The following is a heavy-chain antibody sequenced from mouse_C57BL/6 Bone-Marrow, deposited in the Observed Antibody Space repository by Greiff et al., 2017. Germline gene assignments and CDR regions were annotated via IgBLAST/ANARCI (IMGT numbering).Heavy chain of an antibody. CDR2: ISGGGGNT. CDR1: GFTFSSYT. V-gene: IGHV5-9*01. CDR3: ARRWDDAY. D-gene: IGHD4-1*01. Sequence: EVMLVESGGGLVKPGGSLKLSCAASGFTFSSYTMSWVRQTPEKRLEWVATISGGGGNTYYPDSVKGRFTISRDNAKNTLYLQMSSLRSEDTALYYCARRWDDAYWGQGTLVTVSA. J-gene: IGHJ3*01.